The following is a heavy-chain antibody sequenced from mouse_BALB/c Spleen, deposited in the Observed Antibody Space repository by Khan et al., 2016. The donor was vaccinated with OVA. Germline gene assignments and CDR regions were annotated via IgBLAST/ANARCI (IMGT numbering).Heavy chain of an antibody. Sequence: EVELVESGGGLVKSGGSLKVSCAASGFTFSNYAMSWVRQTPEKRLEWVASISSGDSTYYPDSVKGRFTISRDNARNILYLQMSSLRSDDMAMYYCARDYWFVYWGQGTLVTVSA. V-gene: IGHV5-6-5*01. J-gene: IGHJ3*01. CDR1: GFTFSNYA. CDR3: ARDYWFVY. CDR2: ISSGDST.